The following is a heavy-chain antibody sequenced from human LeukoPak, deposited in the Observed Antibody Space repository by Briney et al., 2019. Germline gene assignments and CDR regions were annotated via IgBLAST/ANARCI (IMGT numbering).Heavy chain of an antibody. V-gene: IGHV1-2*02. D-gene: IGHD3-16*01. CDR3: AREGGDRYYYGMDV. Sequence: ASVKVSCKASGYTFTGYYMHWVRQAPGQGLEWMGWINPNSGGTNYAQKFQGRVTMTRDTSISTAYMELSRLRSDDTAVYYCAREGGDRYYYGMDVWGQGTTVTVSS. CDR2: INPNSGGT. J-gene: IGHJ6*02. CDR1: GYTFTGYY.